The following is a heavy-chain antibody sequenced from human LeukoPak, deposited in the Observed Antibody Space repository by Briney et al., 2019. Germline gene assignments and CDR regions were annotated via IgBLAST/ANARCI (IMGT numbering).Heavy chain of an antibody. CDR1: GSTVGDYY. Sequence: GGSLDLSGVAAGSTVGDYYRSGGGRAPGKGGEGGSLFDTDDTTIYAETVGGGFTISRDNSKKTIYLHMTTLRGEDTAVYYCARGGAFYWNPRYWGQGTLVTVSS. CDR3: ARGGAFYWNPRY. V-gene: IGHV3-53*01. CDR2: FDTDDTT. J-gene: IGHJ4*02. D-gene: IGHD1-1*01.